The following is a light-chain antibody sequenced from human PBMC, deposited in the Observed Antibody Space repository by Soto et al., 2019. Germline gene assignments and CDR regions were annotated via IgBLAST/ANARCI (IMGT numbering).Light chain of an antibody. V-gene: IGLV1-51*01. CDR3: GTWDSSLSAYV. Sequence: QSVLTQPPSVSGAPGQRLTISCAGTSSNIGAGFDVHWYQQLPGTAPKLLIYDNDKRPSGIPDRFSGSKSGTSATLGITGLQTGDEADYYCGTWDSSLSAYVFGTGTKVTVL. J-gene: IGLJ1*01. CDR1: SSNIGAGFD. CDR2: DND.